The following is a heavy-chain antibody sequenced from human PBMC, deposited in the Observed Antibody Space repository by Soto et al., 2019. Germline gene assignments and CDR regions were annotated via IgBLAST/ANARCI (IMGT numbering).Heavy chain of an antibody. CDR1: GGSISSYY. CDR3: ASGPAARLVTHLVY. J-gene: IGHJ4*02. Sequence: PSETLSLTCSVSGGSISSYYWSWIRQPAGKGLEWIGRIYTSGSTNYNPSLKSRVTMSVDTSKNQFSLKLSSVTAADTAVYYCASGPAARLVTHLVYWGQGTLVTVSS. D-gene: IGHD6-19*01. CDR2: IYTSGST. V-gene: IGHV4-4*07.